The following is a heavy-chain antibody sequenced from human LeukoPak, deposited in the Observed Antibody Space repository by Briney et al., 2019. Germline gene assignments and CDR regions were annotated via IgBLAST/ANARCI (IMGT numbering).Heavy chain of an antibody. D-gene: IGHD3-22*01. Sequence: GGSLRLSCAASEFTLSNAWMSWGRQAPGKGLEWVGRIKSKTGGGTIDYAAPVKGRFTIYRDDSKNTLYLQMNSLKTEDTAVYYCTTKVVGYFDYWGQGTLVTVSS. CDR1: EFTLSNAW. V-gene: IGHV3-15*01. CDR2: IKSKTGGGTI. J-gene: IGHJ4*02. CDR3: TTKVVGYFDY.